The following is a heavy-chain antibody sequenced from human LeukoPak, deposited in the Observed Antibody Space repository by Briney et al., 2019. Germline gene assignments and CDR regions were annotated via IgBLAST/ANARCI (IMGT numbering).Heavy chain of an antibody. CDR3: ARDLGIAAAKSDY. V-gene: IGHV3-21*01. CDR1: GFTFSSYS. J-gene: IGHJ4*02. D-gene: IGHD6-13*01. Sequence: GGSLRLSCAASGFTFSSYSMNWVRQAPGKGLEWVSSISSSSSYIYYADSAKGRFTISRDNAKNSLYLQMNSLRAEDTAVYYCARDLGIAAAKSDYWGQGTLVTVSS. CDR2: ISSSSSYI.